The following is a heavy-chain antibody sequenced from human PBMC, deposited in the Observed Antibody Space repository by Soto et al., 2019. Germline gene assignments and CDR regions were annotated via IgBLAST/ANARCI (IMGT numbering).Heavy chain of an antibody. V-gene: IGHV1-2*02. J-gene: IGHJ3*02. CDR1: GYTFTGYY. Sequence: VASVKVSCKASGYTFTGYYMHWVRQAPGQGLEWMGWINPNSGGTNYAQKFQGRVTMTRDTSISTAYVELSRLRSDDTAVYYCARAVAGTDAFDIWGQGTMVTVSS. CDR2: INPNSGGT. D-gene: IGHD6-19*01. CDR3: ARAVAGTDAFDI.